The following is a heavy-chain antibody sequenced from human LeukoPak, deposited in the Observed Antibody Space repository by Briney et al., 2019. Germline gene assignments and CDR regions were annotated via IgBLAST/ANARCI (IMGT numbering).Heavy chain of an antibody. J-gene: IGHJ4*02. V-gene: IGHV3-64D*06. Sequence: PGGSLRLSCSVSGFTFSTYVMHRVRQAPGKGLEYVSAISSNGDNTYYADSVKGRFTISRDNSKNTLYLQMSSLRADDTAVYYCVRGTGYWGQGTLVTGSS. CDR3: VRGTGY. CDR1: GFTFSTYV. CDR2: ISSNGDNT.